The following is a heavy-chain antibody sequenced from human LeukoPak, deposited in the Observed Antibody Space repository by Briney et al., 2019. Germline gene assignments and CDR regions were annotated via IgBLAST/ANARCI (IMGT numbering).Heavy chain of an antibody. Sequence: SETLSLTCSVSGGSISSYYWSWIRQPPGKGLEWIGEINHSGSTNYNPSVKSRVTISVDTSKNQFSLKLSSATAADTAVYYCARGGGSGWYVDYWGQGTLVTVSS. V-gene: IGHV4-34*01. D-gene: IGHD6-19*01. CDR1: GGSISSYY. J-gene: IGHJ4*02. CDR2: INHSGST. CDR3: ARGGGSGWYVDY.